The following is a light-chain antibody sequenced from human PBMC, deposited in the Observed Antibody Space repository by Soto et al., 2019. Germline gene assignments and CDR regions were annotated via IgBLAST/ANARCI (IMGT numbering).Light chain of an antibody. J-gene: IGKJ5*01. V-gene: IGKV1-39*01. Sequence: DVKLSQSPSSLYAYVGDRVTITCRASQSISTYLNWYQQKPGKAPKVLIYTASILQGGVPSRFSGGGSGTEFTLTISNLQPEDSATYYCQQSYSSPVSFGQGRRLAI. CDR1: QSISTY. CDR2: TAS. CDR3: QQSYSSPVS.